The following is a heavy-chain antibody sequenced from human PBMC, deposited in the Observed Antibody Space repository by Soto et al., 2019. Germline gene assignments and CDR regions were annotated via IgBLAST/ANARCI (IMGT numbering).Heavy chain of an antibody. CDR2: IGGTGGTT. J-gene: IGHJ4*02. CDR3: AKEWSGWGFFDY. V-gene: IGHV3-23*01. CDR1: GFTFSTYA. D-gene: IGHD6-19*01. Sequence: EVQLLESGGGLVQPGGSLRLSCEASGFTFSTYAMSWVRQAPGKGLEWVSCIGGTGGTTYYADSVKGRFTISRDNSKKTLYLQMNSLRAEDTAVYYCAKEWSGWGFFDYWGQGTLVTVSS.